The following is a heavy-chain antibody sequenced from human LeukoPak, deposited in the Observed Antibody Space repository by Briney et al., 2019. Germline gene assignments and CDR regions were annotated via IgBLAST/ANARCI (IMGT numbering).Heavy chain of an antibody. Sequence: PGGSLRLSCAASGFTFSSYAMSWVRQAPGKGLEWIGYIYYSGSTNYNPSPKSRVTISVDTSKNQFSLKLSSVTAADTAVYYCARGGRDSSGWYDYWGQGTLVTVSS. J-gene: IGHJ4*02. CDR1: GFTFSSYA. CDR2: IYYSGST. CDR3: ARGGRDSSGWYDY. V-gene: IGHV4-59*01. D-gene: IGHD6-19*01.